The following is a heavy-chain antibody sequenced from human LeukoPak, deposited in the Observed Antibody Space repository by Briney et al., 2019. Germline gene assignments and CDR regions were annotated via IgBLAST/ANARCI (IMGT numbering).Heavy chain of an antibody. CDR2: INHSGST. CDR3: ARHPKLGYCSSSICYRHNWFDP. CDR1: GGSFSDYY. Sequence: PSETLCLTCAVYGGSFSDYYWSWIRQSPGKGLEWIGQINHSGSTNFNPSLKSRVTISVDTSKKQFSLKLSSVTAADTAVYYCARHPKLGYCSSSICYRHNWFDPWGQGTLVTVSS. V-gene: IGHV4-34*01. D-gene: IGHD2-2*01. J-gene: IGHJ5*02.